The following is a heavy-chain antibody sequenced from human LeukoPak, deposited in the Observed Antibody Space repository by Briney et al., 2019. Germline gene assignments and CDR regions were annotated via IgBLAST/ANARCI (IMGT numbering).Heavy chain of an antibody. CDR1: GFTFSSYS. Sequence: PGGSLRLSCAASGFTFSSYSMNWVRQAPGKGLEWVSSISSSSSYICYADSVKGRFTISRDNAKNSLYLQMNSLRAEDTAVYYCARSDYYYMDVWGKGTTVTVSS. CDR3: ARSDYYYMDV. CDR2: ISSSSSYI. J-gene: IGHJ6*03. V-gene: IGHV3-21*01.